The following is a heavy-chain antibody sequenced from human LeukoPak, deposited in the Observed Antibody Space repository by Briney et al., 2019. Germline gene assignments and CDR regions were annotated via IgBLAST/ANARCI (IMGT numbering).Heavy chain of an antibody. CDR2: IKEDEK. CDR1: GFTFSKYW. D-gene: IGHD6-13*01. V-gene: IGHV3-7*01. J-gene: IGHJ5*02. Sequence: GGSLRLSCAASGFTFSKYWMTWVRQAPGKGLEWVANIKEDEKFYADSVKGRLTISRDNAKNSLYLQMNILTVEDTAVYYCARSPAGLGNWFDPWGQGTLVFVSS. CDR3: ARSPAGLGNWFDP.